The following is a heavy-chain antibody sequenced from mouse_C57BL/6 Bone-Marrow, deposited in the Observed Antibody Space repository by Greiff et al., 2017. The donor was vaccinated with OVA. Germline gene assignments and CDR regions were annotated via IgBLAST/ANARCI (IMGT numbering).Heavy chain of an antibody. Sequence: DVQLQESGEGLVKPGGSLKLSCAASGFTFSSYAMSWVRQTPEKRLEWVAYISSGGDYIYYADTVKGRFTISRDNARNTLYLQMSSLESEDTAMYYCTRGHWGAMDYWGQGTSVTVSS. D-gene: IGHD4-1*01. CDR3: TRGHWGAMDY. CDR2: ISSGGDYI. CDR1: GFTFSSYA. J-gene: IGHJ4*01. V-gene: IGHV5-9-1*02.